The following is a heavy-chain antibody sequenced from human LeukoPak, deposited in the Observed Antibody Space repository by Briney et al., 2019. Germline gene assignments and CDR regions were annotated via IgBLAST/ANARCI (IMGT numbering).Heavy chain of an antibody. D-gene: IGHD4-23*01. Sequence: SETLSLTCAVYGGSLSAYYWTWIRQPPGKGLEWIGEINYGGSTNYNPSLKSRVTISIDTSKNQFSLKLSSVTAADTAIYYCARYLDYGGNSRVFQHWGQGTLVTVSS. V-gene: IGHV4-34*01. CDR2: INYGGST. CDR1: GGSLSAYY. CDR3: ARYLDYGGNSRVFQH. J-gene: IGHJ1*01.